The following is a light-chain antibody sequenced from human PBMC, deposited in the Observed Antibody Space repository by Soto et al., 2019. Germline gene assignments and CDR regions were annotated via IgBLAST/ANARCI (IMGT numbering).Light chain of an antibody. CDR1: GSDVGGYNY. V-gene: IGLV2-11*01. J-gene: IGLJ3*02. CDR2: DVS. CDR3: CSYAGSYTWV. Sequence: QSALAQPRSMSGSPGQSVTISCTGTGSDVGGYNYVSWYQQHPGKAPKLMIFDVSKRPSGVPDHFSGSKSGNTASLTISGLQAEDEADYYCCSYAGSYTWVFGGGTKLTVL.